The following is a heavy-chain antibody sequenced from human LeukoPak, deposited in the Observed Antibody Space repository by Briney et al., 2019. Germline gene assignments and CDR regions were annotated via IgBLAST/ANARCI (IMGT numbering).Heavy chain of an antibody. J-gene: IGHJ4*02. CDR3: ARGLEYDYVWGSYPTDY. V-gene: IGHV4-39*07. Sequence: SDTLSLTCTVSGGSISSSSYYWGWIRQPPGKGLEWIGSIYYSGSTYYNPSLKSRVTISVDTSKNQFSLKLSSVTAADTAVYYCARGLEYDYVWGSYPTDYWGQGTLVTVSS. D-gene: IGHD3-16*02. CDR1: GGSISSSSYY. CDR2: IYYSGST.